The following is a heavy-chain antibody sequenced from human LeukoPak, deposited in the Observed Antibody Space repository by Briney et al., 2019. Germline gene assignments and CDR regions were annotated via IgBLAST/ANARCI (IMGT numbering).Heavy chain of an antibody. Sequence: GGSLRLSCAASGFTFSSYGMHWVRQAPGKGLEWVAFIRYDGSNKYYADSVKGRFTISRDNSKNTLYLQMNSLRAEDTAVYYCAKDHSVFHRGPSYFDYWGQGTLVTVSS. CDR3: AKDHSVFHRGPSYFDY. V-gene: IGHV3-30*02. J-gene: IGHJ4*02. CDR2: IRYDGSNK. CDR1: GFTFSSYG. D-gene: IGHD3-10*01.